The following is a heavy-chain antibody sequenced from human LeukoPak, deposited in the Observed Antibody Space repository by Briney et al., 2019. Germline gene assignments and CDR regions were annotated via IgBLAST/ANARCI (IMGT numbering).Heavy chain of an antibody. V-gene: IGHV3-23*01. Sequence: GGSLRLSCGAPGLIFSNYDMSWVRQAPGKGLEWVPTISGSGGSTYYADSVKGRLSIFRDNSKNTLFLQMNSLRAEDTAVYYCAKGVIGRDDYFDYWGQGTLVTVSS. CDR2: ISGSGGST. J-gene: IGHJ4*02. D-gene: IGHD1-26*01. CDR3: AKGVIGRDDYFDY. CDR1: GLIFSNYD.